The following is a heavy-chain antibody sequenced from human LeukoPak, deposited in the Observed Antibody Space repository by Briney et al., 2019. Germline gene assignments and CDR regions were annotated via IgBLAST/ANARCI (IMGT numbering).Heavy chain of an antibody. CDR3: AKDRPSITMVRGAKGDCMDV. V-gene: IGHV3-23*01. J-gene: IGHJ6*03. D-gene: IGHD3-10*01. CDR1: GFTFSAFW. Sequence: GGSLRLSCAASGFTFSAFWMTWVRQAPGKGLEWVSAISGSGGSTYYADSVKGRFTISRDNSKNTLYLQMNSLRAEDTAVYYCAKDRPSITMVRGAKGDCMDVWGKGTTVTVSS. CDR2: ISGSGGST.